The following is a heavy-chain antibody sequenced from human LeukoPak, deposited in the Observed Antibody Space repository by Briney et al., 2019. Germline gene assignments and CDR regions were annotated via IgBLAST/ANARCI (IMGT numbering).Heavy chain of an antibody. J-gene: IGHJ6*03. V-gene: IGHV3-7*01. CDR1: GFTFSSYW. CDR2: IKQDGSEK. D-gene: IGHD6-19*01. Sequence: PGGSLRLSCAASGFTFSSYWMSWVRQAPGKGLEWVANIKQDGSEKYYVDSVKGRFTISRDNAKNSLYLQMNSLRAEDTAVYYCARVYSSGWYGFNYYYMDVWGKGATVTISS. CDR3: ARVYSSGWYGFNYYYMDV.